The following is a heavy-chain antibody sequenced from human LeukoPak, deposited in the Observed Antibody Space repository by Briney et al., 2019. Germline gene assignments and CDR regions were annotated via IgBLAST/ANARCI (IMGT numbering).Heavy chain of an antibody. CDR2: IYYKGIT. D-gene: IGHD3-22*01. V-gene: IGHV4-59*01. Sequence: SETLSLTCTVSGGSISPYYWSWIRQPPGKGLEWIGYIYYKGITSYKPSLKGRVTISVDTSKKQFALKLSSVTDADTAVYYCARGYYYDNSGYPDVLDIWAKGQWSPSLQ. CDR3: ARGYYYDNSGYPDVLDI. J-gene: IGHJ3*02. CDR1: GGSISPYY.